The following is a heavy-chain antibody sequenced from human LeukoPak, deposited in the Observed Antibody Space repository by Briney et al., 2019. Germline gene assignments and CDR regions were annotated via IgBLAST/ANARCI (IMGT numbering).Heavy chain of an antibody. CDR1: AFTFSSYA. D-gene: IGHD3-10*01. CDR3: AKHYGSGPYYNYLDY. Sequence: PGGSLRLSCAASAFTFSSYAMSWVRRAPGKGLEWVSAISSNGGGTFYADSVKGQFTISRDNSQNTLYLQMNSLRAEDTAIYYCAKHYGSGPYYNYLDYWGQEPLFTVSS. J-gene: IGHJ4*02. CDR2: ISSNGGGT. V-gene: IGHV3-23*01.